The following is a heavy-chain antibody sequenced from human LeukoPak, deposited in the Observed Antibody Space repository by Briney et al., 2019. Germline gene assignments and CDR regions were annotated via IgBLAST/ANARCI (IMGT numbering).Heavy chain of an antibody. CDR1: GFTFTISA. V-gene: IGHV1-58*02. CDR3: AAHPDYGDYDGIPMPYYYYGMDV. Sequence: TSVTVSFKDSGFTFTISAMQRVRQARGQRLGWIGWIVVGSGNKNYAQKYQERDTITRDISTSTAYMELSSLRSEDTAVYYCAAHPDYGDYDGIPMPYYYYGMDVWGQGTTVTVSS. J-gene: IGHJ6*02. CDR2: IVVGSGNK. D-gene: IGHD4-17*01.